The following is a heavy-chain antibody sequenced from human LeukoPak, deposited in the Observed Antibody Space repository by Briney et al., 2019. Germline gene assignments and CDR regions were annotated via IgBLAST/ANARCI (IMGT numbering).Heavy chain of an antibody. CDR3: ARVQDRSGYDPRSRVVWFDP. V-gene: IGHV7-4-1*02. J-gene: IGHJ5*02. Sequence: ASVKVSCKASGYTFTSYAMNWVRQAPGQGLEWMGWINTNTGNPTYAQGFTGRFVFSLDTSVSTAYLQISSLKAEDTAVYYCARVQDRSGYDPRSRVVWFDPWGQGTLVTVSS. D-gene: IGHD5-12*01. CDR1: GYTFTSYA. CDR2: INTNTGNP.